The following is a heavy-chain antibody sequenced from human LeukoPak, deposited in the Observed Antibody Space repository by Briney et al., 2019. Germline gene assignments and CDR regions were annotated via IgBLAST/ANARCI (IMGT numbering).Heavy chain of an antibody. D-gene: IGHD3-22*01. CDR2: LYAGGGT. J-gene: IGHJ4*02. V-gene: IGHV3-66*01. CDR1: GFIVSTNY. CDR3: AKGGGAYYSDSSTYSAPFEH. Sequence: GGSLRLSCAASGFIVSTNYMNWVRQAPGKGREWVSILYAGGGTAYADSVKGRFTVSRDSSKNTVYLQMNSLRVEDTDVYYCAKGGGAYYSDSSTYSAPFEHWGQGTLVTVSS.